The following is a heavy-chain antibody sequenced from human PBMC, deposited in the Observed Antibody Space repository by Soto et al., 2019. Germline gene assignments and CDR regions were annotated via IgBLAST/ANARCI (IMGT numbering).Heavy chain of an antibody. CDR2: TYYRFKWYN. Sequence: SRTLSLTCAISGDTVSSNSAAWNWIRQSPSRGLEWLGRTYYRFKWYNDYAVSVKSRITINADTSKNQFSLQMNSVTPEDRAVYYCVRERWLQAVPANFDYWGQGTLVTVSS. CDR1: GDTVSSNSAA. D-gene: IGHD5-12*01. J-gene: IGHJ4*02. V-gene: IGHV6-1*01. CDR3: VRERWLQAVPANFDY.